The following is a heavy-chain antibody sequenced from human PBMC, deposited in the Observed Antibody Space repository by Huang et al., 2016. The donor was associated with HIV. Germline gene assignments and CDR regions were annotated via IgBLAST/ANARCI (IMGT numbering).Heavy chain of an antibody. Sequence: QLQLQESGPGLVKPSETLSLTCTVSGGSIRSANYYWGWIRQPPGKGLEWIGSIYYSGSTDYNPSLKRRVTITVDTAKNHFSLRMRSVTASDTAVYYCARLPGSITMIRGVITDPYWGQGTLVTVSS. J-gene: IGHJ4*02. CDR3: ARLPGSITMIRGVITDPY. CDR1: GGSIRSANYY. CDR2: IYYSGST. D-gene: IGHD3-10*01. V-gene: IGHV4-39*02.